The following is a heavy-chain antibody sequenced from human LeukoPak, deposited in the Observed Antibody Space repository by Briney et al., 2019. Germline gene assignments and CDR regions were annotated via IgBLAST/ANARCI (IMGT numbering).Heavy chain of an antibody. J-gene: IGHJ4*02. CDR1: GFIVKDFW. CDR2: IKEDRTAD. D-gene: IGHD4-23*01. V-gene: IGHV3-7*01. Sequence: GGSLRLSCAASGFIVKDFWMAWVRQAQGKGLEWVAHIKEDRTADYYVDSVKGRFTISKDDGKNSLHLQMNSLRVEDTAVYYCVRGGWELDYWGQGTLVTVSS. CDR3: VRGGWELDY.